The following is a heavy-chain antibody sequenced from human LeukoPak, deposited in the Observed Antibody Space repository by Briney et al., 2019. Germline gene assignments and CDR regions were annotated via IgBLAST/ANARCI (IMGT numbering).Heavy chain of an antibody. CDR2: IIPIFGTA. Sequence: ASVKVSCKASGGTFSSYAISWVRQAPGQGLEWMGGIIPIFGTANYAQKFQGRVTITADKSTSTAYMELSSLRSEDAAVYYCARSSIIAAAGPYYFDYWGQGTLVTVSS. CDR1: GGTFSSYA. V-gene: IGHV1-69*06. CDR3: ARSSIIAAAGPYYFDY. J-gene: IGHJ4*02. D-gene: IGHD6-13*01.